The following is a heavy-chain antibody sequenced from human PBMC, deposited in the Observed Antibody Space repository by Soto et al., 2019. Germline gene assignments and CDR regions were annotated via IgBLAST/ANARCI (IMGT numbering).Heavy chain of an antibody. CDR2: ISYDGSNK. Sequence: PGGSLRLSCAASGFTFSSYAMHWVRQAPGKGLEWVAVISYDGSNKYYADSVKGRFTISRDNSKNTLYLQMNSLRAEDTAVYYCARDSHNYYYYGMDGWGQGTTVTVSS. J-gene: IGHJ6*02. V-gene: IGHV3-30-3*01. CDR1: GFTFSSYA. CDR3: ARDSHNYYYYGMDG.